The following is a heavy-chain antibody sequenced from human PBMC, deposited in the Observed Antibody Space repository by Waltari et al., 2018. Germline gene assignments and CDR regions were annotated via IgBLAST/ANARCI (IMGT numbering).Heavy chain of an antibody. CDR1: GGSFSGYY. Sequence: QVQLQQWGAGLLKPSETLSLTCAVYGGSFSGYYWSWIRQPPGKGLEWIGEINHSGSTNYNPSLKSRVTISVDTSKNQFSLKLSSVTAADTAVYYCARRGYSSSSGVVYYYYYYMDVWGKGTTVTVSS. CDR2: INHSGST. V-gene: IGHV4-34*01. CDR3: ARRGYSSSSGVVYYYYYYMDV. J-gene: IGHJ6*03. D-gene: IGHD6-6*01.